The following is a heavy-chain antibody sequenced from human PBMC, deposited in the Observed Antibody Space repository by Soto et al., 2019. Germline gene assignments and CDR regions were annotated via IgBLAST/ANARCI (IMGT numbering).Heavy chain of an antibody. Sequence: QLQLQESGPGLVKPSETLSLTCTVSGGSISGDYWGWIRQPPGKGLEWIATIYYSGRTFYNPSLESRVTIYVDTSRDQFSLKLTSVTAAYTAVYYCARLPRTTTSGSGTDFWGQGTLVTVSS. CDR1: GGSISGDY. V-gene: IGHV4-39*01. CDR3: ARLPRTTTSGSGTDF. CDR2: IYYSGRT. J-gene: IGHJ4*02. D-gene: IGHD3-10*01.